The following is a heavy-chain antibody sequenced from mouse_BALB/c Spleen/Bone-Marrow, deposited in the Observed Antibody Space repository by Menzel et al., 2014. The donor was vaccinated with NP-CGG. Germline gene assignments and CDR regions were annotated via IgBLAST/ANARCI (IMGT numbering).Heavy chain of an antibody. CDR2: INPSNGGT. V-gene: IGHV1S81*02. J-gene: IGHJ2*01. CDR3: TRGRTWDFDY. Sequence: VQLQESAAELVRPGASVQLSCKASGYTFTSYYMYWVKQRPGQGLEWIGEINPSNGGTNFNEKFKSRATLTVDKSSSTAYMQLSSLTSEDSAVYYCTRGRTWDFDYWGQGTPVTVSS. D-gene: IGHD4-1*01. CDR1: GYTFTSYY.